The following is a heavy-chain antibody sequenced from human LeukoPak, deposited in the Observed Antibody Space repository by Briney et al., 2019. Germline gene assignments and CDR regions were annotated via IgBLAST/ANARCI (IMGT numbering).Heavy chain of an antibody. D-gene: IGHD3-16*01. CDR2: IYSGGST. Sequence: PGGSLRLSCAASGFTVSSNYMSWVRQAPGKGLEWVSVIYSGGSTYYADSVKGRFTISRDNSKNTLYLQMNSLRAEDTAVYYCARDGGRYYYGMDVWGQGTTVTVSS. CDR3: ARDGGRYYYGMDV. J-gene: IGHJ6*02. CDR1: GFTVSSNY. V-gene: IGHV3-66*01.